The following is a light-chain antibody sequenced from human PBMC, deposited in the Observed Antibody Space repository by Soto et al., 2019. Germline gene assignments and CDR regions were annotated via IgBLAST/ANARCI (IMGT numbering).Light chain of an antibody. CDR3: QQYNNWPVT. CDR1: QSVSGN. CDR2: GAS. Sequence: EIVMTQSPATLSVSPGERATLSCRASQSVSGNLALYQQKPGQAPRLLIYGASTRATGIPARFSGSGSGTEFTLTISSLQSEDFAVYYCQQYNNWPVTFGQGTKVDI. V-gene: IGKV3-15*01. J-gene: IGKJ1*01.